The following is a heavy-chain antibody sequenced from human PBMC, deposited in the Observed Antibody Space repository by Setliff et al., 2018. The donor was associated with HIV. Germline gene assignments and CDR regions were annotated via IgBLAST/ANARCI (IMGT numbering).Heavy chain of an antibody. Sequence: QPGGSLRLSCAASGFTFGGSGMHWVRQAPGRGLEWVAFIWYDGSNKYYADSVKGRFTISRDNSKSTLYLQMNSLRAEDTAVYYCARDATASISIFGVPYDWGQGTLVTVSS. D-gene: IGHD3-3*01. CDR2: IWYDGSNK. CDR3: ARDATASISIFGVPYD. J-gene: IGHJ4*02. CDR1: GFTFGGSG. V-gene: IGHV3-33*01.